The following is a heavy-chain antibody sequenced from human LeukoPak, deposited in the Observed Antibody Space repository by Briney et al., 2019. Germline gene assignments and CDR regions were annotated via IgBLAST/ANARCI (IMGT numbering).Heavy chain of an antibody. V-gene: IGHV3-21*01. D-gene: IGHD3-16*01. CDR3: ARGGGPGEIDY. J-gene: IGHJ4*02. CDR1: GFTLSSYS. CDR2: ISSSSSYI. Sequence: GGSLRLSCAASGFTLSSYSMNWVRQAPGKGLEWVSSISSSSSYIYYADSVKGRFTISRDNAKNSLYLQMNSLRAEDTAVYYCARGGGPGEIDYWGQGTLVTVSS.